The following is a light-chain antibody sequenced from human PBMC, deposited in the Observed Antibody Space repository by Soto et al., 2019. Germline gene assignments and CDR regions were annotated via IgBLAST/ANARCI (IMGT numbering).Light chain of an antibody. Sequence: DIQMPKSPSTLSASVGDTFTVTGRASQSVSGWLAWYQQKPGEAPKLLIYDASALPRGVPSRFSGSGSGTDFTLIISSLEPEDFAVYYCQQRANWPLTFGRGTKVDIK. CDR2: DAS. CDR1: QSVSGW. V-gene: IGKV1-5*01. J-gene: IGKJ4*01. CDR3: QQRANWPLT.